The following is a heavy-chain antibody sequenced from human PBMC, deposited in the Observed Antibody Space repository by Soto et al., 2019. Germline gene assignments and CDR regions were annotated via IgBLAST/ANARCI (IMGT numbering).Heavy chain of an antibody. J-gene: IGHJ4*02. CDR2: IHRTERP. CDR1: GGSISSYY. CDR3: ARALSSAAGLYFDY. D-gene: IGHD6-13*01. Sequence: QVQLQESGSGLVKPSETLSLTCTVSGGSISSYYWWWVRQPAGEGMDWIGRIHRTERPNCNPSLESRVPMSIDTSNNQFPLKVTSLTAADTAVYYCARALSSAAGLYFDYWAQGTLLTVSS. V-gene: IGHV4-4*07.